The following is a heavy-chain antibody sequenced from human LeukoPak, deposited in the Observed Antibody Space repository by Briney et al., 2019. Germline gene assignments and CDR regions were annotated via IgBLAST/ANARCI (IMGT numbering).Heavy chain of an antibody. CDR2: ISSSSTHI. J-gene: IGHJ4*02. D-gene: IGHD3-10*01. CDR1: GFPFRSYS. V-gene: IGHV3-21*01. Sequence: NPGGSPRLSCAASGFPFRSYSMNWVRQAPGKGLEWVSSISSSSTHIYYADSVKGRFTISRDNAKSSLYLQMNGLRVEDTAVYYCARAEGSGSSFDYWGQGTLVTVSS. CDR3: ARAEGSGSSFDY.